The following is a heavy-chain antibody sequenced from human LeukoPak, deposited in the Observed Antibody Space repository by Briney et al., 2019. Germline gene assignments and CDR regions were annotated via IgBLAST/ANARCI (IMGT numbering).Heavy chain of an antibody. J-gene: IGHJ6*02. CDR1: GFIFSSYS. CDR3: AKAASSSWPSYYYGMDV. V-gene: IGHV3-23*01. CDR2: ITGSGGNT. D-gene: IGHD6-13*01. Sequence: PGGSLRLSCAASGFIFSSYSMSWVRQAPGKGLEWVSVITGSGGNTYYADSVKGRFTISKDNSKNTVYLQMSSLRVDDTAEYYCAKAASSSWPSYYYGMDVWGQGTTVTVSS.